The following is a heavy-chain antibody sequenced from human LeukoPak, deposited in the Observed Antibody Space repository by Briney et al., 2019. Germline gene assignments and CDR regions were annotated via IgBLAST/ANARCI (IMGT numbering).Heavy chain of an antibody. Sequence: ASVKVSCKASGYTFTSYGISWVRQAPGQGLEWMGWISAYNGNTNYAQKLQGRVTMTTDTSTSTAYMELRSLRSDDTAVYYCARDKYDQRSSSSGGDYWGREPWSPSPQ. D-gene: IGHD6-6*01. V-gene: IGHV1-18*01. CDR2: ISAYNGNT. CDR3: ARDKYDQRSSSSGGDY. CDR1: GYTFTSYG. J-gene: IGHJ4*02.